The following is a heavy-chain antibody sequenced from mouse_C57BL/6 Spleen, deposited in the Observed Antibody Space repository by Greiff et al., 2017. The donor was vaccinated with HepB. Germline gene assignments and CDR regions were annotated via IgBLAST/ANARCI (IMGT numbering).Heavy chain of an antibody. V-gene: IGHV1-82*01. Sequence: QVQLKESGPELVKPGASVKISCKASGYAFSSSWMNWVKQRPGKGLEWIGRIYPGDGDTNYNGKFKGKATLTADKSSSTAYMQLSSLTSEDSAVYFCAREEGYYPFDYWGQGTTLTVSS. CDR2: IYPGDGDT. CDR1: GYAFSSSW. J-gene: IGHJ2*01. CDR3: AREEGYYPFDY. D-gene: IGHD1-1*01.